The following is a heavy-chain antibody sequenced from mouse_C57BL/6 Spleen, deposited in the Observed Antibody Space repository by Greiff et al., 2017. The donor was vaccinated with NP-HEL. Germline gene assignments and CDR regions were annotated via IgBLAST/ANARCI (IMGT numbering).Heavy chain of an antibody. CDR3: ARRDYDEAMDY. D-gene: IGHD2-4*01. Sequence: QVQLQQPGAELVKPGASVKLSCKASGYTFTSYWMQWVKQRPGQGLEWIGEIDPSDSYTNYNQKFKGKATLTVDTSSSTAYMQLSSLTSEESAVYYCARRDYDEAMDYWGQGTSVTVSS. CDR2: IDPSDSYT. CDR1: GYTFTSYW. J-gene: IGHJ4*01. V-gene: IGHV1-50*01.